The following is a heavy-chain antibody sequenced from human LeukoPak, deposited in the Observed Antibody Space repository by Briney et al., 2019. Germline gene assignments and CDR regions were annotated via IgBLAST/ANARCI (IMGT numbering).Heavy chain of an antibody. J-gene: IGHJ6*03. CDR2: ISSSGSTI. CDR3: ASFLGDYGGNYYYYYYMDV. V-gene: IGHV3-11*04. D-gene: IGHD4-23*01. CDR1: GFTFSDYY. Sequence: GGSLRLSCAASGFTFSDYYMSWIRQAPGKGLEWVSYISSSGSTIYYADSVKGRFTISRDNAKNSLYLQMNSLRAEDTAVYYCASFLGDYGGNYYYYYYMDVWGKGTTVTISS.